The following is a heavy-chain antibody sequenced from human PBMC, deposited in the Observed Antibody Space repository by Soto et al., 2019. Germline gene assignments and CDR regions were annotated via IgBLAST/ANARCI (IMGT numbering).Heavy chain of an antibody. CDR3: ASRTSGWYFDY. D-gene: IGHD6-19*01. CDR2: ISGSGGST. CDR1: GFTFSSYA. Sequence: EVQLLESGGGLVQPGGSLRLSCTASGFTFSSYAMNWVRQDPGKGLEWVSVISGSGGSTYYADSVKGRFTISRDNSKNKLYLQMNSLRAEDTAVYYCASRTSGWYFDYWGQGTLVTVSS. J-gene: IGHJ4*02. V-gene: IGHV3-23*01.